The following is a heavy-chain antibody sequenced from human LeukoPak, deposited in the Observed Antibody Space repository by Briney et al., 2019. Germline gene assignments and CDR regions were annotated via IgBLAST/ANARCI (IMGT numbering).Heavy chain of an antibody. CDR1: GFTFSSYG. V-gene: IGHV3-30*03. J-gene: IGHJ4*02. CDR2: ISYDGSNK. D-gene: IGHD5-12*01. Sequence: PGGSLRLSCAASGFTFSSYGMHWVRQAPGKGLEWVALISYDGSNKYYADSVQGRFTISRDNAKNTLYLQMNSLRAEDTAVYYCATRYSGYMAYWGQGTLVTVSS. CDR3: ATRYSGYMAY.